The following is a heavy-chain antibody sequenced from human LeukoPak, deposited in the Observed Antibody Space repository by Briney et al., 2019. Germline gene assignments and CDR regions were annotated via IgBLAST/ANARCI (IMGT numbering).Heavy chain of an antibody. V-gene: IGHV1-2*02. CDR3: ASGSSGWFDYFDY. J-gene: IGHJ4*02. Sequence: GASVEVSCKASGYTFTGYYMHWVRQAPGQGLEWMGWINPNSGGTNYAQKFQGRVTMTRDTSISTAYMELNRLRSDDTAVYYCASGSSGWFDYFDYWGQGTLVTVSS. CDR2: INPNSGGT. CDR1: GYTFTGYY. D-gene: IGHD6-19*01.